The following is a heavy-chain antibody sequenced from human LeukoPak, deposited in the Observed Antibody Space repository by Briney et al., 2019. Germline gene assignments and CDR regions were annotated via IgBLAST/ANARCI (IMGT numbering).Heavy chain of an antibody. CDR2: VKGDWGFT. J-gene: IGHJ5*02. Sequence: GGSLRLSCAASGFTFRSYWMHWVRQAPGKGLVWVSRVKGDWGFTNYADSVYGRFTISRGNAKNTLYLHMHSLRAEDTAVYYCARDKDAWGQGTLVTVSS. V-gene: IGHV3-74*01. CDR1: GFTFRSYW. CDR3: ARDKDA.